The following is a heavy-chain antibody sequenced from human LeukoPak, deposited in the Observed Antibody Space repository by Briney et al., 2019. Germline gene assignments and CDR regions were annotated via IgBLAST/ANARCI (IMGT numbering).Heavy chain of an antibody. V-gene: IGHV1-2*02. D-gene: IGHD2-21*01. CDR1: GYTFTGYY. CDR2: INPNSGGT. CDR3: ARGSELSRYCGGDCYYGMDV. Sequence: ASVKVSCKASGYTFTGYYMHWVRQAPGQGLEWMGWINPNSGGTNYAQKFQGRVTMTRNTSISTAYMELSSLRSEDTAVYYCARGSELSRYCGGDCYYGMDVWGQGTTVTVSS. J-gene: IGHJ6*02.